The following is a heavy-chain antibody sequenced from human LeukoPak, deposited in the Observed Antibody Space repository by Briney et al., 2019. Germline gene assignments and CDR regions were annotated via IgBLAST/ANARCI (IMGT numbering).Heavy chain of an antibody. Sequence: SETLSLTCTVSGSSICSYYWSWIRQPPGKGLEWIGYIYYSGSTNYNPSLKSRVTISVDTSKNQFSLKLSSVTAADTGVYYCARLFSGYDYRRKYYYYYGMDVWGQGTTVTVSS. CDR3: ARLFSGYDYRRKYYYYYGMDV. CDR1: GSSICSYY. CDR2: IYYSGST. V-gene: IGHV4-59*01. J-gene: IGHJ6*02. D-gene: IGHD5-12*01.